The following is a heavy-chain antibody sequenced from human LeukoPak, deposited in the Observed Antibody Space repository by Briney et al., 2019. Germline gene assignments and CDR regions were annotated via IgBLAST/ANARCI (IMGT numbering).Heavy chain of an antibody. CDR1: GFSFGTYS. D-gene: IGHD3-10*01. Sequence: SGGSLRLSCAASGFSFGTYSMHWARQVPGKGLEWMAVIWYDGSNEDYADSVKGRFTISRDNSKNTLYLQMNGLRAEDTAVYYCARDITYGTMVRGEAFDYWGQGTLVTVSS. CDR2: IWYDGSNE. J-gene: IGHJ4*02. V-gene: IGHV3-33*01. CDR3: ARDITYGTMVRGEAFDY.